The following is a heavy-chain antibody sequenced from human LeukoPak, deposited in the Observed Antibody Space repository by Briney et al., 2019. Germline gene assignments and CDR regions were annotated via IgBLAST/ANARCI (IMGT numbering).Heavy chain of an antibody. D-gene: IGHD3-22*01. CDR2: ISGTGGNT. Sequence: GGSLRLSCAASGFTFSTYAMSWVRQAPGKGLEWVSSISGTGGNTYYADSVKGRFTISRDNSKNTLFLQMNSLRAEDTAVYYCAKDLAYYDSSGSFDYWGQGTLVTVPS. J-gene: IGHJ4*02. CDR1: GFTFSTYA. V-gene: IGHV3-23*01. CDR3: AKDLAYYDSSGSFDY.